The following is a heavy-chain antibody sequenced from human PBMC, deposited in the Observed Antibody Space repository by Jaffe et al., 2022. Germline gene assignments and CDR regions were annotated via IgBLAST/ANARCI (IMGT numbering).Heavy chain of an antibody. CDR2: IRSKAYGGTT. CDR1: GFTFGDYA. Sequence: EVQLVESGGGLVQPGRSLRLSCTASGFTFGDYAMSWFRQAPGKGLEWVGFIRSKAYGGTTEYAASVKGRFTISRDDSKSIAYLQMNSLKTEDTAVYYCTRDRLYSSSWYYFDYWGQGTLVTVSS. J-gene: IGHJ4*02. CDR3: TRDRLYSSSWYYFDY. V-gene: IGHV3-49*03. D-gene: IGHD6-13*01.